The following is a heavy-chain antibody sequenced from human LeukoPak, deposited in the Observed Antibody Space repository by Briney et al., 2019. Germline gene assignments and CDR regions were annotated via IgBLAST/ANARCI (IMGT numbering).Heavy chain of an antibody. CDR2: IWYDGNEK. J-gene: IGHJ4*02. CDR3: ATEQEGRRAAFDY. Sequence: GGSLRLSCAASGFTFSTYGMHWVRQAPDKGLEWVAFIWYDGNEKYYADSAKGRFTISRDNSKNTLYLQMNSLRAEDTAIYYCATEQEGRRAAFDYWGQGTLVTVSS. CDR1: GFTFSTYG. D-gene: IGHD1/OR15-1a*01. V-gene: IGHV3-30*02.